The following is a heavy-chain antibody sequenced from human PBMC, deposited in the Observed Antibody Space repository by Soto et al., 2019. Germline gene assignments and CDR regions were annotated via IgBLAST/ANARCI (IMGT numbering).Heavy chain of an antibody. CDR3: AHSNMLTFGGVIVHNWFDP. V-gene: IGHV2-5*02. Sequence: QITLKESGPPLVKPTQTLTLTCTFSGFSLSTSGVGVGWIRQPPGKALEWLALIYWDDDKRYSPSLKSRLTNTQDPPKNQVVLTMTTMDPVDTATYYCAHSNMLTFGGVIVHNWFDPWGQGTLVTVSS. D-gene: IGHD3-16*02. CDR2: IYWDDDK. CDR1: GFSLSTSGVG. J-gene: IGHJ5*02.